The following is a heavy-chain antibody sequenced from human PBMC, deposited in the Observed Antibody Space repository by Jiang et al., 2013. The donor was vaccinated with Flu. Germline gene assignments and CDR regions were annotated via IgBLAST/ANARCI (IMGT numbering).Heavy chain of an antibody. V-gene: IGHV4-39*01. CDR3: ARVIVVVNVGWFDP. J-gene: IGHJ5*02. D-gene: IGHD2-21*01. Sequence: GLVKPSETLSLTCTVSGDSINSPTYYWGWIRQPPGRGLEWIGTIYFTGNTYYNPSLKSRVTMSVDTSKNEFSLNLRSVTAADTAIYFCARVIVVVNVGWFDPWGQGTLVIVSS. CDR2: IYFTGNT. CDR1: GDSINSPTYY.